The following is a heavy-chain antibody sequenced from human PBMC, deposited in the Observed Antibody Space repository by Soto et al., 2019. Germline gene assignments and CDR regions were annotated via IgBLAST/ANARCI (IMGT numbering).Heavy chain of an antibody. J-gene: IGHJ6*04. D-gene: IGHD3-16*01. CDR3: ARLRITTTRLQVCCHGMDV. Sequence: QVQLVQSGAEVKKPGSSVQVSCKASGGTFSNHSINWVRQAPGHGLEWMGGIIPKFGAANYAQKFQGRVRVTMRADEFTSTAYLELSSLRSEDTAVYFCARLRITTTRLQVCCHGMDVWGKGTAVTVSS. V-gene: IGHV1-69*01. CDR1: GGTFSNHS. CDR2: IIPKFGAA.